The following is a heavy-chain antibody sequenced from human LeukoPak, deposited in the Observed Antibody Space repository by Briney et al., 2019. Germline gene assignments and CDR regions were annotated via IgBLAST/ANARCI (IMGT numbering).Heavy chain of an antibody. J-gene: IGHJ4*02. CDR2: MNPYSGNT. D-gene: IGHD6-13*01. CDR1: GYTFTSYD. Sequence: GASVKVSCKASGYTFTSYDINWVRQATGQGLEWMGWMNPYSGNTGYAQKFQGRVTMTRNTSISTAYMELSSLSSEDTAVYYCARWGIAAAGTYLVRSLEVDDSWGQGTLVTVSS. V-gene: IGHV1-8*01. CDR3: ARWGIAAAGTYLVRSLEVDDS.